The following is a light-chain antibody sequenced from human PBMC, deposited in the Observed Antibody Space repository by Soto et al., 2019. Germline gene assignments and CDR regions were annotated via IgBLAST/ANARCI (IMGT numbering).Light chain of an antibody. CDR2: GNN. Sequence: SVLTQAPSVSGTPGQRVTITCSGSSSNIGRNSVNWYQHLPGTAPKLLTHGNNHRPSGVPDRFSGSKSDTSASLAVTGLQAEDEADYYCQSYDSGLSAVLFGGGTQRTVL. CDR1: SSNIGRNS. V-gene: IGLV1-44*01. J-gene: IGLJ2*01. CDR3: QSYDSGLSAVL.